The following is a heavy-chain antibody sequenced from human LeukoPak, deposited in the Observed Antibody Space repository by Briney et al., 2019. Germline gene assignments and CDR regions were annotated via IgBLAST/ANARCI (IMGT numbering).Heavy chain of an antibody. V-gene: IGHV1-46*01. CDR1: GYTFTSND. CDR3: ARFASLYSRSWYYAFDI. Sequence: ASVKVSCKASGYTFTSNDIHWVRQAPGQGPEWMGIINPSGGSTSYAQKFQGRVTMTRDTSTSTVYMELSSLRSEDTAVYYCARFASLYSRSWYYAFDIWGQGTMVTVSS. D-gene: IGHD6-13*01. CDR2: INPSGGST. J-gene: IGHJ3*02.